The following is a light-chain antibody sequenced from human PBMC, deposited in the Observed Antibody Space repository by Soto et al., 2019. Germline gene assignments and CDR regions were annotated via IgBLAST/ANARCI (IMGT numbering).Light chain of an antibody. CDR2: KAS. CDR3: QQYDNDSWT. J-gene: IGKJ1*01. CDR1: QSVSSW. V-gene: IGKV1-5*03. Sequence: DIQMTQSPSTLSASVGDRVLITCLASQSVSSWLAWYQQKPGKAPNLLIYKASLLKSGVPSRFSGSGSGTEFTLTISSLQPNDFATYYCQQYDNDSWTFGQGTKVEIK.